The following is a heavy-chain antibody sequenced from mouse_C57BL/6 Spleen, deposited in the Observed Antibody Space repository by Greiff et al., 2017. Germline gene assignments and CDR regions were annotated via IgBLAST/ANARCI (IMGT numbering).Heavy chain of an antibody. CDR2: ISDGGSYT. Sequence: EVQLQESGGGLVKPGGSLKLSCAASGFTFSSYAMSWVRQTPEKRLEWVATISDGGSYTYYPDNVKGRFPISRDNAKNNLYLQMSHLKSEDTAMYYCARVLPPYFDYWGQGTTLTVSS. CDR1: GFTFSSYA. V-gene: IGHV5-4*01. CDR3: ARVLPPYFDY. J-gene: IGHJ2*01.